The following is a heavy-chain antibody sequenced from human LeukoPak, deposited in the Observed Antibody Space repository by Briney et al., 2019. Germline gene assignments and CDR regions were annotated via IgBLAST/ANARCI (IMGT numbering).Heavy chain of an antibody. D-gene: IGHD3-22*01. J-gene: IGHJ3*02. CDR3: ASPYYYDSSGYYPDAFDI. V-gene: IGHV1-69*04. CDR2: IIPILDIA. Sequence: ASVKVSCKASGGTFSSYAISWVRQAPGQGLEWMGRIIPILDIANYAQKYQGRVTITADKSTSTAYMELSSLRSEDTAVYYCASPYYYDSSGYYPDAFDIWGQGTMVTVSS. CDR1: GGTFSSYA.